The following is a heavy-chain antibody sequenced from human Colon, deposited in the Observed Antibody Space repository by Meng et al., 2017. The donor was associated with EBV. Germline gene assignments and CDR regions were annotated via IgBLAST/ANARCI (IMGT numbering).Heavy chain of an antibody. CDR2: IYYSGST. CDR3: ARVSSGWDYFDY. V-gene: IGHV4-31*03. J-gene: IGHJ4*02. D-gene: IGHD6-19*01. CDR1: GGSVSSVGYY. Sequence: QVQLQESGPGLVKPSQTLSLTCTVSGGSVSSVGYYWTWIRQHPGKGLEWFGHIYYSGSTFYNPSLKRRVIISIDTSKNQFSLNLRSVTAADTAVYYCARVSSGWDYFDYWGQGTLVTVSS.